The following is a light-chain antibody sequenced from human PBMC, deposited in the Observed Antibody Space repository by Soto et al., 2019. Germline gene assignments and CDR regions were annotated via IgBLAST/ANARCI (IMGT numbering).Light chain of an antibody. CDR1: SSDVGSYNF. Sequence: QSVLTQPASVSGSPGQSITISCTGTSSDVGSYNFVSWYQQYPGKVPKLMIYEGTKRPSGVSNRFSGSKSGNSASLTISGLQADDEADYYCCSYGSDSTPYVCGSGTKVTVL. J-gene: IGLJ1*01. CDR3: CSYGSDSTPYV. V-gene: IGLV2-23*01. CDR2: EGT.